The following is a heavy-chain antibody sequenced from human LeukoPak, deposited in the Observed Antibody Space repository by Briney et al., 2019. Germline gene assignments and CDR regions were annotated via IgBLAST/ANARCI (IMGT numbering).Heavy chain of an antibody. CDR3: ARVRIAARVFDY. CDR1: GGSISSYY. D-gene: IGHD6-6*01. Sequence: SETLSLTCTVSGGSISSYYWSWIRQPPGKGLEWIGYIYYSGSTKNNPSLKSRVTISVDTSKNQFSLKLSSVTAADTAVYYCARVRIAARVFDYWGQGTLVTVSS. V-gene: IGHV4-59*01. CDR2: IYYSGST. J-gene: IGHJ4*02.